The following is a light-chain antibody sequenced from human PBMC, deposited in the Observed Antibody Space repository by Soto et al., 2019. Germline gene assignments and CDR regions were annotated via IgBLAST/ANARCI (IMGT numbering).Light chain of an antibody. CDR1: SSDVGGYNF. CDR3: CSYVGSYTSYV. J-gene: IGLJ1*01. Sequence: QSALTQPRSVSGAPGQSVTISCTGTSSDVGGYNFVSWYKQHPGKAPKFMIYDGTKRPSGVPDRFSGSKSGNTASLTISGLQAEDEADYYCCSYVGSYTSYVFGTGTKVTVL. CDR2: DGT. V-gene: IGLV2-11*01.